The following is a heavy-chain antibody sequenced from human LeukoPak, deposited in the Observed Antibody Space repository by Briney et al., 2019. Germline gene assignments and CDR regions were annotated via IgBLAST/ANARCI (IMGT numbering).Heavy chain of an antibody. CDR2: ISGSSGTI. D-gene: IGHD4-23*01. J-gene: IGHJ4*02. CDR1: GFTFSSYS. CDR3: ARDPDDYGGNQRPGGY. V-gene: IGHV3-48*04. Sequence: PGGSLRLSCAASGFTFSSYSMNWVRQAPGKGLEWISYISGSSGTIYYADSVKGRFTISRDNAKNSLYLQMNSLRAEDTAVYYCARDPDDYGGNQRPGGYWGQGTLVTVSS.